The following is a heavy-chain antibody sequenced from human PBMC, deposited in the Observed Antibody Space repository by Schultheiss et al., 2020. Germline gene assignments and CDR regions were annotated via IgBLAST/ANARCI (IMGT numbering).Heavy chain of an antibody. J-gene: IGHJ6*02. D-gene: IGHD3-9*01. CDR1: GILITSDVG. Sequence: SGPTLVKPTQTLTLTCAFSGILITSDVGVGWIRQPPGKALEWLALIYWNDDKRYSPSLKSRLTITKDTSKNQVVLTMTNMDPVDTATYYCAHRRNYDILTGDFYYYYYGMDVWGQGTTVTVSS. CDR3: AHRRNYDILTGDFYYYYYGMDV. CDR2: IYWNDDK. V-gene: IGHV2-5*01.